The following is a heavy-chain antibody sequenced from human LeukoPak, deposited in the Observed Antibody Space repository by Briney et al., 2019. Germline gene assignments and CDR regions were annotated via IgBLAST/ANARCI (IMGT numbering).Heavy chain of an antibody. Sequence: PGGSLRLACAASGFTFNDAWMNWVRQAPGKGLEWVSAISGSGGSTYYADSVKGRFTISRDNSKNTLYLQMNSLRAEDTAVYYCAKDLSARRGPVAGIRSAFDIWGQGTMVTVSS. D-gene: IGHD6-19*01. CDR2: ISGSGGST. CDR1: GFTFNDAW. V-gene: IGHV3-23*01. CDR3: AKDLSARRGPVAGIRSAFDI. J-gene: IGHJ3*02.